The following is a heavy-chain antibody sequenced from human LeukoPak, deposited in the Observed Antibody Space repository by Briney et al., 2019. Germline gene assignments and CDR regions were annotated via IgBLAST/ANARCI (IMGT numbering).Heavy chain of an antibody. J-gene: IGHJ4*02. Sequence: GGSLRLSCAASGFTFSSYAMSWVHQAPGKGLEWVSAISGSGGSTYYADSVKGRFTISRDTSKNTLYLQMNSLRAEDTAVYYCATDELAYCGGDCSAFDYWGQGTLVTVSS. D-gene: IGHD2-21*02. CDR2: ISGSGGST. V-gene: IGHV3-23*01. CDR3: ATDELAYCGGDCSAFDY. CDR1: GFTFSSYA.